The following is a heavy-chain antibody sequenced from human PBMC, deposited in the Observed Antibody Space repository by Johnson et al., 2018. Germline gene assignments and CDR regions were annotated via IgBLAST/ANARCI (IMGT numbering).Heavy chain of an antibody. D-gene: IGHD5-18*01. J-gene: IGHJ5*02. V-gene: IGHV1-2*02. CDR3: ARARGYSYGGADWFDP. Sequence: QVQLVQSGAEVKKPGASVKVSCKASGYTFTGYYMHWVRQAPGQGLEWMGWINPNRGGTNYAQKVQGRVTMTRDTSNSTAYMELSRLRSDDTAVYYCARARGYSYGGADWFDPWGQGTLVTVSS. CDR2: INPNRGGT. CDR1: GYTFTGYY.